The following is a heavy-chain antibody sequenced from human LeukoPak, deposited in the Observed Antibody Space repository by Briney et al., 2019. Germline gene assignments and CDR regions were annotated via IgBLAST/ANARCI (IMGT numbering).Heavy chain of an antibody. CDR3: ARDEAIFGAGYYYGMDV. V-gene: IGHV4-31*03. D-gene: IGHD3-3*01. Sequence: SETLSLTCIVSGGSISSGGHYWSWIRQHPGKGLEWIGYINYSGGTYYNPSLKSRVTISVDTSQNQFSLKLSSVTAADTAVYYCARDEAIFGAGYYYGMDVWGQGTTVTVSS. J-gene: IGHJ6*02. CDR2: INYSGGT. CDR1: GGSISSGGHY.